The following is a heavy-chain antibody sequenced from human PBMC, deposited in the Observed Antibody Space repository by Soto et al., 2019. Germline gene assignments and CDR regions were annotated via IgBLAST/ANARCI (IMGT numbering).Heavy chain of an antibody. CDR2: ISGSGGST. J-gene: IGHJ4*02. V-gene: IGHV3-23*01. CDR3: AINYGTLIGANYFDY. CDR1: GFTFSNYA. Sequence: EVQLLESGGGLVQPGGSLRLSCAASGFTFSNYALAWVRQTPGKGLEWVSGISGSGGSTFYPDSVKGRFTISRDNSKNTLYLQMNSLRAEDTAVYYSAINYGTLIGANYFDYWGQGALVTVSS. D-gene: IGHD3-16*01.